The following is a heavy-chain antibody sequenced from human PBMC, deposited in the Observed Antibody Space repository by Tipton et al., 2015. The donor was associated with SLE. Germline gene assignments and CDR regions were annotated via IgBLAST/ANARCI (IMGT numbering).Heavy chain of an antibody. CDR2: IYYSGSTNYSGST. Sequence: TLSLTCTVSGGSISSYYWSWIRQPPGKGLEWIGYIYYSGSTNYSGSTNYNPSLKSRLTISVDTSKNQFSLKLSSVTAADTAVYYCARAEYSFDYWGQGALVTVSS. CDR3: ARAEYSFDY. V-gene: IGHV4-59*12. D-gene: IGHD3-10*01. CDR1: GGSISSYY. J-gene: IGHJ4*02.